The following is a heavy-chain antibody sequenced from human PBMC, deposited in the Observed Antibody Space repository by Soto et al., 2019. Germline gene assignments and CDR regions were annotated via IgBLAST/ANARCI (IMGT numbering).Heavy chain of an antibody. J-gene: IGHJ4*02. Sequence: SQTLSLTCAFSGDSVSSNSAAWNWIRQSPSRGLEWLGRTYYRSKWYNDYAVSVKSRITINPDTSKNQFSLQLNSVTPEDTAVYYCARGVYSSSWPDGYYFDYWGKGTLVTVSS. D-gene: IGHD6-13*01. CDR2: TYYRSKWYN. CDR3: ARGVYSSSWPDGYYFDY. CDR1: GDSVSSNSAA. V-gene: IGHV6-1*01.